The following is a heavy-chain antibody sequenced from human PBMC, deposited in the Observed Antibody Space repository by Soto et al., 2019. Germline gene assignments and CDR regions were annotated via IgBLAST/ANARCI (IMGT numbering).Heavy chain of an antibody. CDR3: ARHVRHCVNTHCYLSWFDP. Sequence: EVQLVQSGAEVKKPGESLKISCKGSGYSSPDYWIGWVRQTPGKGLEWLGMIYPYDSDTRYNPSFQGQVTISVDKSISTAYLQWSSLKASDTAMYYCARHVRHCVNTHCYLSWFDPWGQGTLVTVSS. CDR2: IYPYDSDT. CDR1: GYSSPDYW. J-gene: IGHJ5*02. D-gene: IGHD2-15*01. V-gene: IGHV5-51*01.